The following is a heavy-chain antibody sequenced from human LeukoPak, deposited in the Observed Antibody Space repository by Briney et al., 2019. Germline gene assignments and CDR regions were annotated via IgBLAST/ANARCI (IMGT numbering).Heavy chain of an antibody. D-gene: IGHD4-17*01. CDR2: ISAYNGNT. CDR1: GYSFTSYG. CDR3: ARDGELTVTRRWFDP. Sequence: GASVKVSCKASGYSFTSYGISRVRQAPGQGLDRMGWISAYNGNTNYAQKFQGRVTMTTDTSTSTAYMELRSLRSDDTAVYYCARDGELTVTRRWFDPWGQGTLVTVSS. V-gene: IGHV1-18*01. J-gene: IGHJ5*02.